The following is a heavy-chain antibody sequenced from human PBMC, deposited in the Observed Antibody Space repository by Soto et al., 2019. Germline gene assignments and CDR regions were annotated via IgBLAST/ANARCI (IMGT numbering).Heavy chain of an antibody. V-gene: IGHV4-31*03. J-gene: IGHJ4*02. CDR1: GGSISSGGYY. CDR3: ARDALSGSLYYFDY. Sequence: PSETLSLTCTFSGGSISSGGYYWSWIRQHPGKGLEWIGYIYYSGSTYYNPSLKSRVTISVDTSKNQFSLKLSSVTAADTAVYYCARDALSGSLYYFDYWGQGTLVTVSS. CDR2: IYYSGST. D-gene: IGHD5-12*01.